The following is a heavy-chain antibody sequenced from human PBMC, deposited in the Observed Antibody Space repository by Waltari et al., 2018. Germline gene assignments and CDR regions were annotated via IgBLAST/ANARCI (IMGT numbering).Heavy chain of an antibody. CDR3: ASQGLTTVTYYYYYMDV. J-gene: IGHJ6*03. D-gene: IGHD4-4*01. Sequence: QVQLVQSGAEVKKPGSSVKVSCKASGGTFSSDAISWVRQAPGQGLEWMGGIIPIFGTANSAQKFQGRVTITADESTSTAYMELSSLRSEDTAVYYCASQGLTTVTYYYYYMDVWGKGTTVTVSS. V-gene: IGHV1-69*12. CDR2: IIPIFGTA. CDR1: GGTFSSDA.